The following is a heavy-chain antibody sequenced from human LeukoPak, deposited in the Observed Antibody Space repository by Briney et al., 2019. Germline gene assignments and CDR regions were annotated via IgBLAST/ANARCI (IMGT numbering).Heavy chain of an antibody. V-gene: IGHV3-23*01. CDR2: ISGSDGST. Sequence: PGGSLRLSCAASGFAFSSYAMSWVRQAPGKGLEWVSSISGSDGSTYYADSVKGRFTISRDNSKNTLYLQMNSLRAEDTAVYYCAKSTWILSAFDIWGQGTMVTVSS. J-gene: IGHJ3*02. CDR1: GFAFSSYA. D-gene: IGHD5-18*01. CDR3: AKSTWILSAFDI.